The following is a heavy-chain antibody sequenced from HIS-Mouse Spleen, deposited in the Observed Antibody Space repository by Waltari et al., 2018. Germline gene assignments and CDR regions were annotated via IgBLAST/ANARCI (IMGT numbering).Heavy chain of an antibody. CDR3: ARKRTASGWFDP. CDR1: GGSIRSSSYD. Sequence: QLQLQESGPGLVTPSETLSLTCTVAGGSIRSSSYDWGWIRQPPGKGLEWIGSIYYSGRTYYNPSLKSRVTISVDTSKNQFSLKLSSVTAADTAVYYCARKRTASGWFDPWGQGTLVTVSS. J-gene: IGHJ5*02. D-gene: IGHD2-21*02. CDR2: IYYSGRT. V-gene: IGHV4-39*01.